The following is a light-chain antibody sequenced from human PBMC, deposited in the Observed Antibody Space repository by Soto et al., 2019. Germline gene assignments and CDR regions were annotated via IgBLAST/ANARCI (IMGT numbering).Light chain of an antibody. CDR3: QQYNTWPWT. J-gene: IGKJ1*01. CDR2: GAS. Sequence: DTIMTQSPAILSVSPGERATVSCRASQSLNSNLAWYQQKPGQAPRLLIIGASEMDTTVPARFSGSGSGTEFTLSSSSLQSDEFAVYYCQQYNTWPWTFGQGTKVEIK. V-gene: IGKV3-15*01. CDR1: QSLNSN.